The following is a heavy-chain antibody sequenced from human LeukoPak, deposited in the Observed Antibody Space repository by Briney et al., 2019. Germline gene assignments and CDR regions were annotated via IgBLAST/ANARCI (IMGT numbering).Heavy chain of an antibody. D-gene: IGHD3-10*01. Sequence: ASVTLSCQASGYTFTSYDIHWVRQAPGQGLEWMGWMNPKSGNTVYAQKLQGRVTMTRNTSISTAYMELSRQRFEDTAVYYSARGGRMAKVRGVLGDHYYYYYIDVWGEGTALTVSS. CDR2: MNPKSGNT. CDR3: ARGGRMAKVRGVLGDHYYYYYIDV. V-gene: IGHV1-8*01. J-gene: IGHJ6*03. CDR1: GYTFTSYD.